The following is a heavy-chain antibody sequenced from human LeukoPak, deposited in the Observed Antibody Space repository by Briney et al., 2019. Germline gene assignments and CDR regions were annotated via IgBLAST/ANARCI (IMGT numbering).Heavy chain of an antibody. CDR3: TKETPQMDV. V-gene: IGHV3-48*03. D-gene: IGHD2-15*01. J-gene: IGHJ6*04. Sequence: GGSLRLSCAASGFTFSSYEMNWVRQAPGQGLEWVAYISSTGNTVHYAGSVKGRFTISRDNAKNSLYLQMNRLRAEDTAVYYCTKETPQMDVGGKGTTVTVSS. CDR1: GFTFSSYE. CDR2: ISSTGNTV.